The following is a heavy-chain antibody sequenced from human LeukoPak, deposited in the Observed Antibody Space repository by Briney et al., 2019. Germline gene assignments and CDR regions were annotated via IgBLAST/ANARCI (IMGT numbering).Heavy chain of an antibody. Sequence: QTGGSLRLSCAASGFTFSSYAMSWVRQAPGKGLEWVSAISGSGGSTYCADSVKGRFTISRDNSKNTLYLQMNSLRAEDTAVYYCAKGAGYSGGWYQEGYYYYGMDVWGQGTTVTVSS. CDR2: ISGSGGST. J-gene: IGHJ6*02. CDR3: AKGAGYSGGWYQEGYYYYGMDV. D-gene: IGHD6-19*01. V-gene: IGHV3-23*01. CDR1: GFTFSSYA.